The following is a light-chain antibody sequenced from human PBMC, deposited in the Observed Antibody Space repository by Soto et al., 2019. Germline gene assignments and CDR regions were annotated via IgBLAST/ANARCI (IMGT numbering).Light chain of an antibody. J-gene: IGKJ5*01. CDR1: QDIRGY. V-gene: IGKV1-33*01. CDR2: DAT. Sequence: DIQMIQSPSSLSASVGDRVTITCQASQDIRGYLNWYQQKPGKPPKLLIYDATNFETGVSKRFSGSGSGTHFTLTILSLQPDDIGTFYCQQYEAFPITFGHGTRVDIK. CDR3: QQYEAFPIT.